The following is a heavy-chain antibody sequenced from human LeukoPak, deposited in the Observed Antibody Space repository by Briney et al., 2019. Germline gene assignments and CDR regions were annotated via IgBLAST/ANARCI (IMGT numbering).Heavy chain of an antibody. J-gene: IGHJ4*02. CDR2: ITNTGGVT. CDR3: AKWPEGAMDYFDY. D-gene: IGHD3-16*01. V-gene: IGHV3-23*05. CDR1: GFTFSTYA. Sequence: GGSLRLSCAASGFTFSTYAMSWVRQAPGKGLEWVSGITNTGGVTLYADSVKGRLTVSRDNSKNTLYLEMSSLRVEDTAIYYCAKWPEGAMDYFDYWGQGTLVTVSS.